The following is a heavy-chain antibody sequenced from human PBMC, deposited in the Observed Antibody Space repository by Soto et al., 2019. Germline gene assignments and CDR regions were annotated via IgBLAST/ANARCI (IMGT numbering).Heavy chain of an antibody. Sequence: QIQLVQSGAEVKKPGASVRVSCKASGYAFSNYGISWIRQAPGIGLEWMGWLSPYNGNTDYAQSLQGRVTMTTDTSTNTAYMELRSLTSDDTAVYYCATSYDSGFDPWGQGTLVTVSS. V-gene: IGHV1-18*04. J-gene: IGHJ5*02. D-gene: IGHD5-12*01. CDR2: LSPYNGNT. CDR3: ATSYDSGFDP. CDR1: GYAFSNYG.